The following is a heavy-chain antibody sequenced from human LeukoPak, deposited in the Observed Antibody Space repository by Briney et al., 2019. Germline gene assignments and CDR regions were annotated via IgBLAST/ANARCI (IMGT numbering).Heavy chain of an antibody. CDR2: IYSGGST. CDR3: AKVVSGGGNYVMDV. Sequence: PGGSLRLSCAASGFTVNNNYMSWVRQAPGKGLECVSVIYSGGSTKYADSVKGRFTISRHNSENTLYPQLSSLRAEDTAVYYCAKVVSGGGNYVMDVWGQGTTVTVSS. D-gene: IGHD2-15*01. J-gene: IGHJ6*02. CDR1: GFTVNNNY. V-gene: IGHV3-53*04.